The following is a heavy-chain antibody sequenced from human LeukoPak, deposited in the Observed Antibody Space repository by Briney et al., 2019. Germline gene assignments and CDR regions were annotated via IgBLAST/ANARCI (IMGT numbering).Heavy chain of an antibody. D-gene: IGHD6-19*01. CDR1: GGSISSYY. Sequence: PSETLSLTCTVSGGSISSYYWSWIRQPPGKGLEWGGYIYYSGSTNYNPSLKSRVTISVDTSKNQFSLKLSSVTAADTAVYYCASAYSSGYWYFDLWGRGTLVTVSS. V-gene: IGHV4-59*01. CDR3: ASAYSSGYWYFDL. CDR2: IYYSGST. J-gene: IGHJ2*01.